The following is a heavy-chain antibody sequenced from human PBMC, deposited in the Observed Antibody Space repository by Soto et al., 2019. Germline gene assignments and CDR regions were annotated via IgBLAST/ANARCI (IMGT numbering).Heavy chain of an antibody. CDR3: ARVPAASDRTAFYYVSKFFYFDY. CDR2: ITSSGSFI. Sequence: GASLKISCAASGFTFSNSTMNWVRQAPGKGLEWVACITSSGSFIYYADSMKGRFTISRDDAKMSLYLQMNSLRAEHTAVYYCARVPAASDRTAFYYVSKFFYFDYWGRGTQVTVSS. J-gene: IGHJ4*02. D-gene: IGHD3-22*01. V-gene: IGHV3-21*01. CDR1: GFTFSNST.